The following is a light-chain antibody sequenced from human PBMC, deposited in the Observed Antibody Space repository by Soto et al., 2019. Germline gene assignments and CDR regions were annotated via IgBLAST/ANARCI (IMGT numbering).Light chain of an antibody. CDR2: TAS. Sequence: AIRLTQSPSALSASVGDRLTITFRSNQGKKHFLGWHPQNPGKAPNLMIYTASTFLGGVPLRFRGSGSGTHFTLTISSLQPEDFATYYCLQNHNDPWTFGQGTKVEI. CDR1: QGKKHF. CDR3: LQNHNDPWT. J-gene: IGKJ1*01. V-gene: IGKV1-6*01.